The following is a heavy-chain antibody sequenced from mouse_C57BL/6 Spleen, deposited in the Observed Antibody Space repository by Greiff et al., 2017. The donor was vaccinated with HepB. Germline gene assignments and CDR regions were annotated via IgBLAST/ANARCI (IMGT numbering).Heavy chain of an antibody. CDR1: GYTFTSYW. D-gene: IGHD2-4*01. CDR2: IHPNSGST. Sequence: QVQLKQPGAELVKPGASVKLSCKASGYTFTSYWMHWVKQRPGQGLEWIGMIHPNSGSTNYNEKFKSKATLTVDKSSSTAYMQLSSLTSEDSAVYYCARRGDYARGLHAMDYWGQGTSVTVSS. J-gene: IGHJ4*01. V-gene: IGHV1-64*01. CDR3: ARRGDYARGLHAMDY.